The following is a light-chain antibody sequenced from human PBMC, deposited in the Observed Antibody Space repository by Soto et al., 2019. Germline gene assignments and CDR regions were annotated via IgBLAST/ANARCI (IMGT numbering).Light chain of an antibody. CDR2: DAS. CDR3: QQRRSWPPTIT. V-gene: IGKV3-11*01. CDR1: QSVSSY. Sequence: EIVLTPSPATLSFSPGSRSTICCSASQSVSSYLASYQQRPGQAPRLLIYDASYRATDIPPRFSGSGSGTDFTLTISSLEPEDFAVYYCQQRRSWPPTITFGQGTRLEIK. J-gene: IGKJ5*01.